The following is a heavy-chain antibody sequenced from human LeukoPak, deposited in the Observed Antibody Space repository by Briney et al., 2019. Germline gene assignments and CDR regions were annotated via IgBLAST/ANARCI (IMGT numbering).Heavy chain of an antibody. D-gene: IGHD3-3*01. CDR2: IKQDGSEK. Sequence: GSLRLSCAASGFTFSSYWMSWVRQAPGKGLEWVANIKQDGSEKYYVDSVKGRFTISRDNAKNSLYLQMNSLRAEDTAVYYCARDLSRYDFWSGYYNEYYGMDVWGQGTTVTVSS. CDR1: GFTFSSYW. J-gene: IGHJ6*02. CDR3: ARDLSRYDFWSGYYNEYYGMDV. V-gene: IGHV3-7*01.